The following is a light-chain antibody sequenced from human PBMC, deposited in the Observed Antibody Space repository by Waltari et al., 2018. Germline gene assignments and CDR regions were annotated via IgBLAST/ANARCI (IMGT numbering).Light chain of an antibody. J-gene: IGLJ3*02. CDR1: ASNIGVNV. V-gene: IGLV1-44*01. Sequence: QSVLTQPPSASGTPGQRVTISCSGRASNIGVNVVNWYQQFPGKAPKLVIYRNDQRPSGVPDRFSGSKSGTSASLAISGLQSEDEADYYCATWDDSPNGHWVFGGGTKVTVL. CDR3: ATWDDSPNGHWV. CDR2: RND.